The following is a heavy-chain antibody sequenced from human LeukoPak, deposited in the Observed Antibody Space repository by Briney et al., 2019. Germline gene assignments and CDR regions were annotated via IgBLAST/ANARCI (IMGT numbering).Heavy chain of an antibody. J-gene: IGHJ3*02. CDR2: IYTSGST. V-gene: IGHV4-4*07. CDR3: ARATWDYYDSSGSRAFDI. Sequence: PSETLSLTCTVSGGSISSYYWSWIRQPAGKGLEWIGRIYTSGSTNYNPSLKSRVTMSVDTSKNQFSLKLSSVTAADTAVYYCARATWDYYDSSGSRAFDIWGQGTMVTVSS. CDR1: GGSISSYY. D-gene: IGHD3-22*01.